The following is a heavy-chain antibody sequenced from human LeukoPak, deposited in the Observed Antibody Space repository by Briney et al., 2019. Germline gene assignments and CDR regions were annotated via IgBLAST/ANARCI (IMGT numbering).Heavy chain of an antibody. V-gene: IGHV3-48*01. Sequence: GGSLRLSCAASGFTFSSYSMNWVRQAPGKGLEWVSYISSSSSTIYYADSVKGRFTISRDNAKNSLYLQMNSLRAEDTAVYYCARDHYYYDSSGYYYWGQGTLVTVSS. CDR1: GFTFSSYS. D-gene: IGHD3-22*01. CDR2: ISSSSSTI. CDR3: ARDHYYYDSSGYYY. J-gene: IGHJ4*02.